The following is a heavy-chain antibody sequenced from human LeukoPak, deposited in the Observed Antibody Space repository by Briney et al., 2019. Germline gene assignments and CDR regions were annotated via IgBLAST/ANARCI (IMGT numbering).Heavy chain of an antibody. CDR2: TRNKANSYTT. J-gene: IGHJ4*02. Sequence: GGSLRLSCAASGFTFSDHYMGWVRQAPGKGLEWVGRTRNKANSYTTEYAASVKGRFTISRDDSKNSLYLQMNSLKTEDTAVYYCARVWFGELSIDYWGQGTLVTVSS. CDR1: GFTFSDHY. V-gene: IGHV3-72*01. D-gene: IGHD3-10*01. CDR3: ARVWFGELSIDY.